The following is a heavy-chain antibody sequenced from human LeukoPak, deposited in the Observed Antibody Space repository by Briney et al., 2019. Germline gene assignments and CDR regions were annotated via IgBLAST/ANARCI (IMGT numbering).Heavy chain of an antibody. D-gene: IGHD6-19*01. V-gene: IGHV3-30*03. J-gene: IGHJ6*02. CDR1: GFTFYSYG. Sequence: PGGSLRLSCAASGFTFYSYGMHWVRQAPGKGLEWVAVISHDGSNIHYGDSVKGRFTISRDNSKNTLYLQMNSLRAEDTAVYYCARGPYSSGWTFYYYYGMDVWGQGTTVTVSS. CDR2: ISHDGSNI. CDR3: ARGPYSSGWTFYYYYGMDV.